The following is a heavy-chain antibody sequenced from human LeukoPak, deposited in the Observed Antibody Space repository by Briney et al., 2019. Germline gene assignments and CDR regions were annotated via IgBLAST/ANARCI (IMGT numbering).Heavy chain of an antibody. J-gene: IGHJ4*02. Sequence: SETLSLTCTVSGGSISSYYWSWIRQPAGKGLEWIGRIYTSGSTNYNPSLKSRVTMSVDTSKNQFSLKLRSVTAADTAVYYCARDQGEWELQGFDYWGQGTLVTVSS. V-gene: IGHV4-4*07. D-gene: IGHD1-26*01. CDR1: GGSISSYY. CDR3: ARDQGEWELQGFDY. CDR2: IYTSGST.